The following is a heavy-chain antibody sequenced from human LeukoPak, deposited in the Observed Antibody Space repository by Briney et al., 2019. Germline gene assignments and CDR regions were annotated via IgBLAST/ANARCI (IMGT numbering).Heavy chain of an antibody. J-gene: IGHJ4*02. D-gene: IGHD3-22*01. CDR3: ARDPYHYDSSGYC. CDR2: ISSSSSYI. Sequence: PGGSLRLSCAASGFTFSSYSMNWVRQAPGKGLEWVSSISSSSSYIYYADSVKGRFTISRDNAKNSLYLQMNSLRAEDTAVYYCARDPYHYDSSGYCWGQGTLVTVSS. CDR1: GFTFSSYS. V-gene: IGHV3-21*01.